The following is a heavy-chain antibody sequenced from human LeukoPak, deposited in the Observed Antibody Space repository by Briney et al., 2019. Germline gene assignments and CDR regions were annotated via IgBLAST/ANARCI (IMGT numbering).Heavy chain of an antibody. D-gene: IGHD3-10*01. Sequence: GRSLRLSCAASGFTFSSYGMHWVRQAPGKGLEWVAAIWYDGSNKYYADSVKGRFTISRDNSKNTLYLQMNSLRAEDTAVYYCARGGEVITMVRGPDMDVWGQGTTVTVSS. CDR2: IWYDGSNK. CDR3: ARGGEVITMVRGPDMDV. CDR1: GFTFSSYG. V-gene: IGHV3-33*01. J-gene: IGHJ6*02.